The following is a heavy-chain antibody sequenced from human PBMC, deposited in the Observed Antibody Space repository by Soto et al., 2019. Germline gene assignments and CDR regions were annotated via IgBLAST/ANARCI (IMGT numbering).Heavy chain of an antibody. D-gene: IGHD2-8*02. CDR2: ISRDGGTK. Sequence: QVQLVESGGGVVQPGRSLRLSCAVFGFTVSTSGMHWVRQAPGKGLEWVAVISRDGGTKYYADSVKGRFTISKDNSRNTLYLEMNNLRGGDMGVYYCTGEVASGYWGQGTLVIVSS. CDR3: TGEVASGY. V-gene: IGHV3-30*03. CDR1: GFTVSTSG. J-gene: IGHJ4*02.